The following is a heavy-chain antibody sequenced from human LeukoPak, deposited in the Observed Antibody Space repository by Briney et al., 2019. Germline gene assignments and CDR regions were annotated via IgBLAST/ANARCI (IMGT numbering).Heavy chain of an antibody. Sequence: GGSLRLSCAASGFTFSSYAMHWVRQAPGKGLEWVAVISYDGSNKYYADSVKGRFTISRDNSKNTLYLQMNSLRAEDTAVYYCAGAISARRSVDYWGQGTLVTVSS. CDR2: ISYDGSNK. CDR3: AGAISARRSVDY. V-gene: IGHV3-30*04. J-gene: IGHJ4*02. CDR1: GFTFSSYA. D-gene: IGHD6-6*01.